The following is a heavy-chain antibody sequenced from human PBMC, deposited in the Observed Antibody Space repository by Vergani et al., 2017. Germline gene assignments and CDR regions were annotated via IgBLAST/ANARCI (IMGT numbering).Heavy chain of an antibody. Sequence: EVQLLESGGGLVKPGGSLRLSCAASGFTFSSYAMSWVRQAPGKGLEWVSAISGSGGSTYYADSVKGRFTISRDNSKNTLYLQMNSLRAEDTAVYYCAKDVLLRSSVHMDVWGKGTTVTVSS. CDR1: GFTFSSYA. CDR2: ISGSGGST. D-gene: IGHD2-2*01. CDR3: AKDVLLRSSVHMDV. J-gene: IGHJ6*03. V-gene: IGHV3-23*01.